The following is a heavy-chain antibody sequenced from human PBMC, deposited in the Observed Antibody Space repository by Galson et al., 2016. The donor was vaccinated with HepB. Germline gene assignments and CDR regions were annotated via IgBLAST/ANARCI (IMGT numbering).Heavy chain of an antibody. D-gene: IGHD1-26*01. J-gene: IGHJ5*02. CDR3: ARTTWENLFDP. CDR2: ISSDGSST. Sequence: SLRLSCASSGFTFSSYWMHWVRQAPGKGLVWVSRISSDGSSTNYADSVKGRFTISRDNAKNTLYLQMNSLRAEDTAVYYCARTTWENLFDPWGQGTRVTVSS. V-gene: IGHV3-74*01. CDR1: GFTFSSYW.